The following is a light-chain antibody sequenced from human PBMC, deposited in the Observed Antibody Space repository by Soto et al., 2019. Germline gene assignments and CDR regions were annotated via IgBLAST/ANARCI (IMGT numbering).Light chain of an antibody. Sequence: QAVVTQPSSASGTPGQRVTISCSGSSSNIGSNYVYWYQQLPGTAPKLLIQHNNQRPSGVPDQFSGSKSGTSASLAISGLRSADEADYYCAAWEDSLSGPVFGGGTKLTVL. CDR1: SSNIGSNY. CDR2: HNN. V-gene: IGLV1-47*02. J-gene: IGLJ3*02. CDR3: AAWEDSLSGPV.